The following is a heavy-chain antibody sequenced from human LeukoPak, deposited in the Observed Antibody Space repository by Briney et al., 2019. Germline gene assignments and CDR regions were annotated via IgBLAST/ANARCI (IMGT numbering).Heavy chain of an antibody. Sequence: GRSLRLSCAASGFTFSDHYMDWVRQAPGKGLEWVGRTRNKANSYTTEYAASVKGRFTISRDDSKNSLYLQMNSLKTEDTAVYYCARGRPVFCTNGVCTYYFDYWGQGTLVTVSS. D-gene: IGHD2-8*01. CDR3: ARGRPVFCTNGVCTYYFDY. J-gene: IGHJ4*02. CDR1: GFTFSDHY. V-gene: IGHV3-72*01. CDR2: TRNKANSYTT.